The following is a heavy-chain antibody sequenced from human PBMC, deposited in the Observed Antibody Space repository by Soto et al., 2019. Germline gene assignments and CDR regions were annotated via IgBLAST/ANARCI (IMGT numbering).Heavy chain of an antibody. Sequence: QVQLVQSGAEVKKPGGSVKVSCKASGYTFTGYYMHWVRQAPGQGLEWLGWINPNSGGTNYAQKLQGWGTRTRDTSISTAYMARTRLRSDDTAVYYCARVQAPVRGSYRQHTDGYAFEIWGQGTMVTVSS. J-gene: IGHJ3*02. V-gene: IGHV1-2*04. CDR3: ARVQAPVRGSYRQHTDGYAFEI. D-gene: IGHD3-16*02. CDR1: GYTFTGYY. CDR2: INPNSGGT.